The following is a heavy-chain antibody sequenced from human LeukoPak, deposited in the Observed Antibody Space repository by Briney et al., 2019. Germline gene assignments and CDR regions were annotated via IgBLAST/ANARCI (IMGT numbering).Heavy chain of an antibody. CDR1: GVSISSYY. V-gene: IGHV4-4*07. CDR2: IYTSGST. Sequence: SETLSLTCTVSGVSISSYYWSWIRQPAGKGLEWIGRIYTSGSTNYNPSLKSRVTMSVDTSKNQFSLKLSSVTAADTAVYYCAREGPSSSWGPTLALDYWGQGTLVTVSS. CDR3: AREGPSSSWGPTLALDY. J-gene: IGHJ4*02. D-gene: IGHD6-13*01.